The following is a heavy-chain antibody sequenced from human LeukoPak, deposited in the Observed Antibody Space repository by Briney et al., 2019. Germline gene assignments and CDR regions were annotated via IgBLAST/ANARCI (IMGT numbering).Heavy chain of an antibody. CDR2: IYYSGST. Sequence: PSETLSLTCTVSGGSISSYYWSWIRQPPGKGLEWIGYIYYSGSTNYNPSLKSRVTISVDTSKNQFSLKLSSVTAADTAVYYCARQGGPSGFDYWGQGTLVTVSS. V-gene: IGHV4-59*08. J-gene: IGHJ4*02. D-gene: IGHD1-1*01. CDR1: GGSISSYY. CDR3: ARQGGPSGFDY.